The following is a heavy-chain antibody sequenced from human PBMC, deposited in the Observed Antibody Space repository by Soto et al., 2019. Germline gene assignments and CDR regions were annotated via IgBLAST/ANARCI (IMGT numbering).Heavy chain of an antibody. CDR2: IYHSGST. Sequence: PSETLSLTCAVSGGSISSSNWWSWVRQPPGKGLEWIGEIYHSGSTNYNPSLKSRVTISVDKSKNQFSLKLSSVTAADTAVYYCAMYCSSTSCYTRGFDYWGQGTLVTVSS. J-gene: IGHJ4*02. D-gene: IGHD2-2*02. CDR3: AMYCSSTSCYTRGFDY. CDR1: GGSISSSNW. V-gene: IGHV4-4*02.